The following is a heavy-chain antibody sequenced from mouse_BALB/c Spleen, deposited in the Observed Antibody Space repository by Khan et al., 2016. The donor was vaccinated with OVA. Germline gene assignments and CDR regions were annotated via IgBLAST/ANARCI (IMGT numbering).Heavy chain of an antibody. V-gene: IGHV3-2*02. J-gene: IGHJ2*01. D-gene: IGHD1-2*01. CDR3: ARTARIKY. CDR1: GYSITSGYG. CDR2: ISYSGST. Sequence: EVKLLESGPGLVKPSQSLSLTCTVTGYSITSGYGWNWIRQFPGNKLEWMGYISYSGSTNYNPSLKSRISITRDTSKNQFFLQSNSVTTEDTATYYCARTARIKYWGQGTTLTVSS.